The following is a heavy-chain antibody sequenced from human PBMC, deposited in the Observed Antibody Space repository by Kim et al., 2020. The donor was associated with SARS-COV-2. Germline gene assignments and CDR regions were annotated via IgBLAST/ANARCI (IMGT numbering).Heavy chain of an antibody. D-gene: IGHD3-22*01. Sequence: LKSRVTISVDTSKNQFALKLSSVTAAGTAVYYCARGCRYYYDSSGYYYDYWGQGTLVTVSS. J-gene: IGHJ4*02. CDR3: ARGCRYYYDSSGYYYDY. V-gene: IGHV4-39*06.